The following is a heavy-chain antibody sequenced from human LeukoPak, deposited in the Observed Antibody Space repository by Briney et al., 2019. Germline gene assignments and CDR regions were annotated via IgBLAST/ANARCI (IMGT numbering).Heavy chain of an antibody. CDR2: ISYDGSNK. Sequence: GGSLRLSCAASGFTFSSYAMHWVRQAPGKGLEWVAVISYDGSNKYYADSVKGRFTISRDNSKNTLYLQMNSLRAEDTAVYYCADLGYGTGDWGQGTLVTVSP. D-gene: IGHD5-18*01. J-gene: IGHJ4*02. V-gene: IGHV3-30-3*01. CDR3: ADLGYGTGD. CDR1: GFTFSSYA.